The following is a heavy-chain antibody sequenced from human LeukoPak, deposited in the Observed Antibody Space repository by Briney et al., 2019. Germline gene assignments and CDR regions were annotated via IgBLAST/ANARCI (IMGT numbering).Heavy chain of an antibody. CDR3: AREAVMPVAPVKIGTSDRPLYEYYGLDV. D-gene: IGHD1/OR15-1a*01. V-gene: IGHV3-53*01. J-gene: IGHJ6*02. CDR1: GFTFSSYF. CDR2: IYGDDET. Sequence: AGGSLRLSCAASGFTFSSYFMNWVRQAPGEGLEWVSVIYGDDETNYADSVKGRFTISRDNSKNTLYLQMNSLRADDTAVYYCAREAVMPVAPVKIGTSDRPLYEYYGLDVWGQGTTVTVS.